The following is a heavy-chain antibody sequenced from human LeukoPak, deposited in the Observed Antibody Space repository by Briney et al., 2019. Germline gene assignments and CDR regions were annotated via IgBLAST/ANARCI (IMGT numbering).Heavy chain of an antibody. J-gene: IGHJ6*03. D-gene: IGHD2-2*01. CDR1: GGSFSGYY. Sequence: SETLSLTCAVYGGSFSGYYWSWIRQPPGKGLEWIGEINHSGSTNYNPSLKSRVTISVDTSKNQFSLKLSSVTAADTAVYYCARGPLGYCSSTSCYGGGYCYMDVWGKGTTVTVSS. V-gene: IGHV4-34*01. CDR3: ARGPLGYCSSTSCYGGGYCYMDV. CDR2: INHSGST.